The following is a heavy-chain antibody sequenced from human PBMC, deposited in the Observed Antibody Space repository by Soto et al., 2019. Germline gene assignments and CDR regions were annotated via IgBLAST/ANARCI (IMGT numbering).Heavy chain of an antibody. D-gene: IGHD5-12*01. V-gene: IGHV1-69*01. J-gene: IGHJ5*02. CDR1: GGTFSSYA. Sequence: QVQLVQSGAEVKKPGSSVKVSCKASGGTFSSYAISWVRQAPGQGLEWMGGIIPIFGTANYAQKFQGRVTITADESTSTAYRELSSLRSEDTAVYYCARNVRYSGYDVALLLFRGWFDPWGQGTLVTVSS. CDR3: ARNVRYSGYDVALLLFRGWFDP. CDR2: IIPIFGTA.